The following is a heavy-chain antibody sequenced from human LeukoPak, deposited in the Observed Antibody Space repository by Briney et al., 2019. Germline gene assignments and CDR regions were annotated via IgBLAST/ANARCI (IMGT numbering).Heavy chain of an antibody. Sequence: ASVKVSCKASGYTFTGYYMHWVRQAPGQGLEWMGWINPNSGGTNYAQKFQGRVTMTRDTSISTAYMELSRLRSDDTAVYYCARVEYGYGYSNYYHYYYMDVWGKGTTVTVSS. D-gene: IGHD5-18*01. CDR3: ARVEYGYGYSNYYHYYYMDV. V-gene: IGHV1-2*02. J-gene: IGHJ6*03. CDR1: GYTFTGYY. CDR2: INPNSGGT.